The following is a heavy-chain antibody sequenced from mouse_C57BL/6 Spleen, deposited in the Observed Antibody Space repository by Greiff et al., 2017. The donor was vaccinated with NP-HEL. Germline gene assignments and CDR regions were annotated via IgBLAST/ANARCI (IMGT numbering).Heavy chain of an antibody. D-gene: IGHD1-3*01. CDR2: ISDGGSYT. CDR1: GFTFSSYA. V-gene: IGHV5-4*01. CDR3: ARESKGWYFDV. J-gene: IGHJ1*03. Sequence: VQLKESGGGLVKPGGSLKLSCAASGFTFSSYAMSWVRQTPEKRLEWVATISDGGSYTYYPDNVKGRFTISRDNAKNNLYLQMSHLKSEDTAMYYCARESKGWYFDVWGTGTTVTVSS.